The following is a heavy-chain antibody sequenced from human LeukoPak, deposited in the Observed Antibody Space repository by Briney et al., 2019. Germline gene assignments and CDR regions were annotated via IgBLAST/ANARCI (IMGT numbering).Heavy chain of an antibody. CDR3: ARGYSGYRNDY. Sequence: SVKVSCKASGGTFSSYAINWVRQAPGQGLEWMGGIIPIFGTANYAQKFQGRVTITADESTSTAYMGLSSLRSEDTAVYYCARGYSGYRNDYWGQGTLVTVSS. V-gene: IGHV1-69*01. D-gene: IGHD5-12*01. J-gene: IGHJ4*02. CDR1: GGTFSSYA. CDR2: IIPIFGTA.